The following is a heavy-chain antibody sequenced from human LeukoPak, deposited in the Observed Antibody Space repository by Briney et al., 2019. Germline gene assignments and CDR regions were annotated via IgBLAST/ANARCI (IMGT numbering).Heavy chain of an antibody. Sequence: PGGSLRLSCAASGFTFSSYAMHWVRQAPGKGLEWVAVISYDGSNKYYADSVKGRFTISRDNAKNTLYLQMNSLRAEDTAVYYCVRGGIASAFDIWGQGTMVTVSS. J-gene: IGHJ3*02. D-gene: IGHD6-13*01. CDR2: ISYDGSNK. CDR1: GFTFSSYA. CDR3: VRGGIASAFDI. V-gene: IGHV3-30-3*01.